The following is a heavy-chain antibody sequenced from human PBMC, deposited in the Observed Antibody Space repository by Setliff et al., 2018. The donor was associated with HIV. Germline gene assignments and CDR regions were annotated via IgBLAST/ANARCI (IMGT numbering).Heavy chain of an antibody. CDR2: IRYDGSNK. CDR1: GFTFSSYG. D-gene: IGHD3-22*01. V-gene: IGHV3-30*02. CDR3: AKIQNLQGYYYDISGYYPHPGSPDY. Sequence: PGGSLRLSCAASGFTFSSYGMHWVRQAPGKGLEWVAFIRYDGSNKYYADSVKGRFTISRDNSKNTLYLKMNSLRAEDTAVYYCAKIQNLQGYYYDISGYYPHPGSPDYWGQGTLVTVSS. J-gene: IGHJ4*02.